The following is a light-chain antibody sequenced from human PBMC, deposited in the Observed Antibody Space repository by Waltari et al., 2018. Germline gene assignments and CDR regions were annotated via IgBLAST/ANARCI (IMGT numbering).Light chain of an antibody. J-gene: IGKJ4*01. CDR3: QQFYSTPGLS. Sequence: DIQLTQSPSSLSASVGDRVTITCRASQSISTFLNWYQHKPGEAPKLLISGASNLRSGVPSRLSGSGSGTSFTLTITSLQPEDFASYYCQQFYSTPGLSFGGGTKVEIK. CDR2: GAS. V-gene: IGKV1-39*01. CDR1: QSISTF.